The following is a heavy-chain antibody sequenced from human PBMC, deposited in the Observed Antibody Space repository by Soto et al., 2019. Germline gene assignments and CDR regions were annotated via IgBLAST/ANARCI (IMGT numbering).Heavy chain of an antibody. Sequence: QLQLQESGSGLVKPSQTLSLTCAVSGGSISSGGYSWSWIRQPPGKGLEWIGYIYHSGSTYYNPSLKSRLNLSVARSKIPFSLKLSSVTAADTAVYYCARGGGYTFDYWGQGTLVTVSS. D-gene: IGHD6-13*01. J-gene: IGHJ4*02. CDR1: GGSISSGGYS. CDR3: ARGGGYTFDY. CDR2: IYHSGST. V-gene: IGHV4-30-2*01.